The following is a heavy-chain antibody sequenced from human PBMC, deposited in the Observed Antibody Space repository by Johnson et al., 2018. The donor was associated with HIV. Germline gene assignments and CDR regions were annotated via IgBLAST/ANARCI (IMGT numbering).Heavy chain of an antibody. CDR1: GFTFSYYG. CDR2: IRYDGSNK. J-gene: IGHJ3*02. Sequence: QVQLVESGGGVVQPGRSLRLSCATSGFTFSYYGLHWVRQAPGVGLEWVAFIRYDGSNKYYADSVKGRFTISRDNSKNTLYLQMNSLRAEDTAVYYCAKDPPGVDDIHAFDIWGQGTMVTVSS. CDR3: AKDPPGVDDIHAFDI. D-gene: IGHD3-9*01. V-gene: IGHV3-30*02.